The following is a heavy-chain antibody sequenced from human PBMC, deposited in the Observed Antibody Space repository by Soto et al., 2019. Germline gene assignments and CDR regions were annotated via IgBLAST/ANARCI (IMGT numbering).Heavy chain of an antibody. CDR1: GFTFSSYE. CDR2: ISSTGSGT. D-gene: IGHD2-8*02. V-gene: IGHV3-48*03. Sequence: EMQLVESGVGLVQPGGSLRLSCAASGFTFSSYEMNWVRQAPGKGLEWISYISSTGSGTLYADSVRGRFTMSRDNTKNSISLQMSSLRAEDTAVYYCVRDLHEPLATDALRVANWGQGTQVTVSS. CDR3: VRDLHEPLATDALRVAN. J-gene: IGHJ4*02.